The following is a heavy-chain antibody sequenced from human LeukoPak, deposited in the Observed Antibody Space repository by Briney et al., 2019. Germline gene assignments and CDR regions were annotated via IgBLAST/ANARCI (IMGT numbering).Heavy chain of an antibody. D-gene: IGHD3-16*02. J-gene: IGHJ4*02. Sequence: GGSLRLSCAASGFTFSSYSMNWVRQAPGKGLEWVSSISSSSSYIYYADSVKGRFTISRDNAKNSLYLQMNSLRAEDTAVYYCARDRWYDYVWGSYRSHFDYWGQGTLVTVSS. CDR1: GFTFSSYS. CDR3: ARDRWYDYVWGSYRSHFDY. V-gene: IGHV3-21*01. CDR2: ISSSSSYI.